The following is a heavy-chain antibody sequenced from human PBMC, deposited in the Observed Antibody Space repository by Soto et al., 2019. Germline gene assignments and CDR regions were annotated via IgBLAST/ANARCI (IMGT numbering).Heavy chain of an antibody. CDR1: GFTFSSYA. CDR2: ISGSGGST. J-gene: IGHJ5*02. CDR3: AKDPVAAAGTGWFDP. D-gene: IGHD6-13*01. V-gene: IGHV3-23*01. Sequence: PGGSLRLSCAASGFTFSSYAMSWIRQAPGKGLEWVSGISGSGGSTYYADSVKGRFTISRDNSKNTLYLQMNSLRAEDTAVYYCAKDPVAAAGTGWFDPWGQGTPVTVSS.